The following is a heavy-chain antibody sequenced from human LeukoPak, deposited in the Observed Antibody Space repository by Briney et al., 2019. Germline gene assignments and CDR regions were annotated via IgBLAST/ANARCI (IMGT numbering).Heavy chain of an antibody. V-gene: IGHV4-39*01. Sequence: SETLSLTCTVSGGSISSSSYFWGWIRQPPGKGREWIGSIFYSGSTYYNPSLNSRVTISIDTSKNQFSLRLSSVTAADTAVYYCARQMNTVTADYWGQGTLVTVSS. CDR1: GGSISSSSYF. D-gene: IGHD4-17*01. CDR2: IFYSGST. J-gene: IGHJ4*02. CDR3: ARQMNTVTADY.